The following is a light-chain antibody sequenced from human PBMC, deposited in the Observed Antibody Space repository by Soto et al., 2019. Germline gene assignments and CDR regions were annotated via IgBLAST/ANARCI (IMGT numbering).Light chain of an antibody. J-gene: IGKJ1*01. V-gene: IGKV3-15*01. CDR2: GAS. CDR1: QSVSNN. CDR3: QQYNNWWT. Sequence: EIVMTQSPATLSVSPGERATLSCRASQSVSNNLAWYQKKPGQAPRLLIYGASTRATGIPARFSGSGSGTEFTLTISSLQSEDFAVYYCQQYNNWWTFGQGLKVEIK.